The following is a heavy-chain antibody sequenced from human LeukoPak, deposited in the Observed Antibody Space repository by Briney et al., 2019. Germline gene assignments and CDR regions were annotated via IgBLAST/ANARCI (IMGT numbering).Heavy chain of an antibody. CDR1: GFTFSSYS. J-gene: IGHJ6*02. Sequence: MTGGSLRLSCAASGFTFSSYSMTWVRQAPGKGLEWVSSISSSSSYIYYADSVKGRFTISRDNAKNSLYLQMNSLRAEDTAVHYCARGKPGIAVAGTPDDYYYYGMDVWGQGTTVTVSS. V-gene: IGHV3-21*01. D-gene: IGHD6-19*01. CDR3: ARGKPGIAVAGTPDDYYYYGMDV. CDR2: ISSSSSYI.